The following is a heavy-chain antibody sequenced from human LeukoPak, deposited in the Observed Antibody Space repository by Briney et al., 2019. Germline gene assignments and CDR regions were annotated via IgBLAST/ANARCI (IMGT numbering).Heavy chain of an antibody. CDR2: INHGGLT. Sequence: SETLSLTCAVYGDSFKNYYWTWIRQSPEKGLEWIGEINHGGLTSYNPSLESRLTLLVDTSKNQFSLNLRSVTAADTAVYYCARAGRKSRGVDIVRKKETVYYYYLDVWGKGTTVTVSS. CDR1: GDSFKNYY. J-gene: IGHJ6*03. V-gene: IGHV4-34*01. CDR3: ARAGRKSRGVDIVRKKETVYYYYLDV. D-gene: IGHD2-15*01.